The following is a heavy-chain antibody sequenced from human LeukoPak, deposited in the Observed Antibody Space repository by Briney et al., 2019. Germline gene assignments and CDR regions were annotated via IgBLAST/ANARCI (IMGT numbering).Heavy chain of an antibody. CDR2: IGGSGGST. CDR3: ARRVAARSAYFDY. V-gene: IGHV3-23*01. Sequence: GGSLRLSCAASGFTFSSYAMSWVRQAPGKGLEWDSAIGGSGGSTYYADSVKGRFTISRDNSKNTLYLQMNSLRAEDTAVYYCARRVAARSAYFDYWGQGTLVTVSS. J-gene: IGHJ4*02. D-gene: IGHD6-6*01. CDR1: GFTFSSYA.